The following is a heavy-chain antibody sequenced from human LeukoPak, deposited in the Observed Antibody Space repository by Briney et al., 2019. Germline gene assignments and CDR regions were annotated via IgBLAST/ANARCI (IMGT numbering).Heavy chain of an antibody. CDR1: GYTFTGYY. J-gene: IGHJ4*02. CDR2: INPNSGGT. CDR3: ARPKTIPATAIPVLDY. D-gene: IGHD2-2*02. V-gene: IGHV1-2*02. Sequence: ASVKVSCKASGYTFTGYYMHWVRQAPGQGLEWMGWINPNSGGTNYAQKFQGRVTMTRDTSISTAYMELSRLRSDDTAVYYCARPKTIPATAIPVLDYWGQGTLVTVSS.